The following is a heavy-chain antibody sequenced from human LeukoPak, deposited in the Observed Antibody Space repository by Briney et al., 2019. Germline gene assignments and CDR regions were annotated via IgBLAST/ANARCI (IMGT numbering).Heavy chain of an antibody. CDR2: IYNSWNT. V-gene: IGHV4-59*11. J-gene: IGHJ4*02. CDR3: ARDQIGYGLDY. CDR1: SGSINNHY. Sequence: SENLSLTCIVSSGSINNHYWSWIRQPPGKGLEWIGYIYNSWNTNYNPSLQSRVTISMDASGKQFSLNLTSVTAADTAVYYCARDQIGYGLDYWGQGTLVTVSS. D-gene: IGHD5-18*01.